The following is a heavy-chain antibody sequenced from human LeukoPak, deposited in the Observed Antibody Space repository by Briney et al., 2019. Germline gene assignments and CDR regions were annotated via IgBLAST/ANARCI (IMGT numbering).Heavy chain of an antibody. Sequence: PGGSLRLSCAASGFTFSSYAMHWVRQAPGKGLEWVAVISYDGSNKYYADSVKGRFTISRDNSKNTLYLQMNSLRAEDTAVYYCARGYSFAYWGQGTLVTVSS. CDR1: GFTFSSYA. D-gene: IGHD1-26*01. J-gene: IGHJ4*02. CDR3: ARGYSFAY. CDR2: ISYDGSNK. V-gene: IGHV3-30*04.